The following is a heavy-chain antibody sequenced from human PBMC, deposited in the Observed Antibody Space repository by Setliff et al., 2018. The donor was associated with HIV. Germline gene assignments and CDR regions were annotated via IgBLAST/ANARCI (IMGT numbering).Heavy chain of an antibody. CDR3: AKGVKYLDP. CDR1: GFSVSTNY. CDR2: MHSDGST. Sequence: EGSLRLSCAASGFSVSTNYLTWVRQAPGRGLEWVSLMHSDGSTYYAESVKGRFTISRDKVINTLYLHMNSLIAEDTAVYYCAKGVKYLDPWGQGTLVTVSS. V-gene: IGHV3-53*01. J-gene: IGHJ5*02. D-gene: IGHD3-16*01.